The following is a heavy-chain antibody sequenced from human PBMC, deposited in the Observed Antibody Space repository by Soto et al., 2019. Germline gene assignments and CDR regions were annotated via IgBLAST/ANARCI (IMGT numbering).Heavy chain of an antibody. V-gene: IGHV4-59*01. D-gene: IGHD3-9*01. CDR3: AADGTYDILTGHYTPSTFDF. Sequence: SETLSLTCTVSGGSITRYYWDWIRQPPGKGLEWIGNIFYSGSTRYSPSLNSPVTVSIDTHNNHFSLKLRSVTAADTAVYYCAADGTYDILTGHYTPSTFDFWGQGTMVTVSS. J-gene: IGHJ3*01. CDR2: IFYSGST. CDR1: GGSITRYY.